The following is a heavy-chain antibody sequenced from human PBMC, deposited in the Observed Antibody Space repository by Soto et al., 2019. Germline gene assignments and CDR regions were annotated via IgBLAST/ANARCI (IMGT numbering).Heavy chain of an antibody. J-gene: IGHJ6*02. CDR3: ARVIRYFDWLLYGMDV. CDR2: ISSSSSTI. CDR1: GFTFSSYS. D-gene: IGHD3-9*01. Sequence: VQLVESGGGVVQPGRSLRLSCAASGFTFSSYSMNWVRQAPGKGLEWASYISSSSSTIYYADSVKGRFTISRDNAKNSLYLQMNSLRDEDTAVYYCARVIRYFDWLLYGMDVWGQGTTVTVSS. V-gene: IGHV3-48*02.